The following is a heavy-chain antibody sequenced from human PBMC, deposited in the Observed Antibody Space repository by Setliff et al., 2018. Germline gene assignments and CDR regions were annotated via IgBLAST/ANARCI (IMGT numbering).Heavy chain of an antibody. CDR2: IYYSGST. D-gene: IGHD3-10*01. Sequence: SETLSLTCAVYGGSFSGYYWSWIRQPPGKRLEWIGYIYYSGSTNYNPSLESRVTISVDTSKNQFSLRLNSATAADTAVYYCARDHVYGSQYYYYYYGMDVW. J-gene: IGHJ6*01. CDR3: ARDHVYGSQYYYYYYGMDV. V-gene: IGHV4-59*01. CDR1: GGSFSGYY.